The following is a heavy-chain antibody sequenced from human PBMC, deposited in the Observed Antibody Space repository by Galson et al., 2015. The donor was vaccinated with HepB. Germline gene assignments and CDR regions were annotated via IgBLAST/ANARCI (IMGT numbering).Heavy chain of an antibody. V-gene: IGHV3-9*01. J-gene: IGHJ4*02. Sequence: SLRLSCAASGFTFDDYAMHWVRQAPGKGLEWVSGISWNSGSIGYADSVKGRFTISRDNAKNSLYLQMNSLRPEDTALYYCAKDMEHLVTEGAPFDYWGQGTLVTVSS. CDR1: GFTFDDYA. CDR2: ISWNSGSI. D-gene: IGHD6-13*01. CDR3: AKDMEHLVTEGAPFDY.